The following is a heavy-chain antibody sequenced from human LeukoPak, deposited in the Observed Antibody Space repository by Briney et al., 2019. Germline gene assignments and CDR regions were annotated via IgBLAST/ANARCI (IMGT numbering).Heavy chain of an antibody. Sequence: SVKVSCKASGGTFSSYAISWVRQAPGQGLEWMGGIIPIFGTANYAQKFQGRVTITADESTSTAYMELSSLRSADTAVYYCARERDSSGSPGWGHDAFDIWGQGTMVTVSS. CDR2: IIPIFGTA. CDR3: ARERDSSGSPGWGHDAFDI. J-gene: IGHJ3*02. D-gene: IGHD6-19*01. CDR1: GGTFSSYA. V-gene: IGHV1-69*01.